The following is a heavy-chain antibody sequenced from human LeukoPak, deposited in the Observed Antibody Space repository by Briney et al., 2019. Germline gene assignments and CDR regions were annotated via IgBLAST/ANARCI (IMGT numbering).Heavy chain of an antibody. D-gene: IGHD2-2*01. CDR2: ISSSNSTI. CDR1: GFTFSSYS. J-gene: IGHJ4*02. CDR3: ARDVSQIVVVPAATLGY. V-gene: IGHV3-48*01. Sequence: GGSLRLSCAASGFTFSSYSTNWVRQAPGNGLEWVSYISSSNSTIYYADSVKGRFTISRDNAKNSLYLQMNSLRAEDTAVYYCARDVSQIVVVPAATLGYWGQGTLVTVSS.